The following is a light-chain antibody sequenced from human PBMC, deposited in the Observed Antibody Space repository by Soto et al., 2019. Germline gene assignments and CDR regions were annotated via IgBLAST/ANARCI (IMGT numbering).Light chain of an antibody. CDR1: QSVSNNY. CDR2: GAS. Sequence: EIVLTQSPGTLSLSPGERATLSCRAIQSVSNNYLAWYQQKPGQAPRLIIYGASDRATGIPDRFSGSGPGTDFTLTINRLEPEDFAVYYCQQYGSSSSWTFGQGTKVDIK. V-gene: IGKV3-20*01. J-gene: IGKJ1*01. CDR3: QQYGSSSSWT.